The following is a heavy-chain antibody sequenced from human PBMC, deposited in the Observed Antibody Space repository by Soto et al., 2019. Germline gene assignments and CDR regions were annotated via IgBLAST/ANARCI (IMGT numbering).Heavy chain of an antibody. D-gene: IGHD3-22*01. CDR3: ARDRGIPMIGALRYYYGMEV. CDR1: GFTVSSNY. V-gene: IGHV3-53*01. J-gene: IGHJ6*02. Sequence: GGALRLSCAASGFTVSSNYMSWVRQAPGKGLEWGSGIYSGGSTYYADSVKGRFTISRDNSKNTLYLQMNSLIAGDTAVYYCARDRGIPMIGALRYYYGMEVWGQGATVTVSS. CDR2: IYSGGST.